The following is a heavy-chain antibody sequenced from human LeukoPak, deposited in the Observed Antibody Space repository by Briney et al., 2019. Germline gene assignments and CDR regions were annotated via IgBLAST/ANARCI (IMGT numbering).Heavy chain of an antibody. D-gene: IGHD4-17*01. CDR1: GGSISSSNW. CDR3: ARGNRLRRRDFDY. Sequence: SETLSLTCAVSGGSISSSNWWSWVRQPPGKGLEWIGEINHSGSTNYNPSLKSRVTISVDTSKNQFSLKLSSVTAADTAVYYCARGNRLRRRDFDYWGQGTLVTVSS. V-gene: IGHV4-4*02. J-gene: IGHJ4*02. CDR2: INHSGST.